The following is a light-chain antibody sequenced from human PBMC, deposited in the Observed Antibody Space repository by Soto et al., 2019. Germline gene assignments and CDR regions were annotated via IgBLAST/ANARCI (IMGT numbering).Light chain of an antibody. Sequence: QSYLTQPASVSGSPGQSIAISCIGVRTDGDGHDYVSWYQQHPGQAPQLIIYDVYNRPSGVSDRFSGSKSGNTASLVISGLQAEDEADYFCTSYTAISPFDVFGGGTKVTVL. CDR1: RTDGDGHDY. V-gene: IGLV2-14*03. CDR3: TSYTAISPFDV. CDR2: DVY. J-gene: IGLJ1*01.